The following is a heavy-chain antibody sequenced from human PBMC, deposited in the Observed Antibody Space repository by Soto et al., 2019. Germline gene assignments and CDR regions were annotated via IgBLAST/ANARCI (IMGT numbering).Heavy chain of an antibody. J-gene: IGHJ4*02. D-gene: IGHD5-12*01. V-gene: IGHV1-8*01. CDR3: ARGHFRGYSGNFDY. CDR1: GYTFTSYD. Sequence: ASVKVSCKASGYTFTSYDINWVRQSTGQGLEWMGWMNPNSGNTGYAQKFQGRVTMTRNTSISTAYMELSSLRSEDTAVYYCARGHFRGYSGNFDYWGQGTLVTVSS. CDR2: MNPNSGNT.